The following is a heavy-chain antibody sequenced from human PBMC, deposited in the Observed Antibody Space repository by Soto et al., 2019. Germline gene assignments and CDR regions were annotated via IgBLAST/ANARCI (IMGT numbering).Heavy chain of an antibody. CDR1: GGSFSGYY. Sequence: QVQLQQWGAGLLKPSETLSLTCAVYGGSFSGYYWSWIRQPPGKGLEWIGEINHSGSTNYNPSLKSRVTISVDTSKNQFSLKLSSVTAADTAVYYCASIYCSGGSCYSEWNWFDPWGQGTLVTVSS. CDR2: INHSGST. V-gene: IGHV4-34*01. J-gene: IGHJ5*02. D-gene: IGHD2-15*01. CDR3: ASIYCSGGSCYSEWNWFDP.